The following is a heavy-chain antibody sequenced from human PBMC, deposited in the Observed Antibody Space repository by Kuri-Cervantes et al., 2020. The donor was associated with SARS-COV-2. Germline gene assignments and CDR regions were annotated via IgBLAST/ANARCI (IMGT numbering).Heavy chain of an antibody. V-gene: IGHV1-2*02. Sequence: KVSCKASRYTFTYYYIHWVRQAPGQGLEWMGSINPNSGDTNYAQRFQGRVIMTRDTSITTAYMDLSRLTSDDTAVYYCARKGDWAYFDYWGQGTLVTVSS. D-gene: IGHD3-9*01. CDR3: ARKGDWAYFDY. CDR1: RYTFTYYY. CDR2: INPNSGDT. J-gene: IGHJ4*02.